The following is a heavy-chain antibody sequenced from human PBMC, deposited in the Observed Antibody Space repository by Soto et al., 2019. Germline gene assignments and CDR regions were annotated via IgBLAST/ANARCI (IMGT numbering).Heavy chain of an antibody. J-gene: IGHJ1*01. V-gene: IGHV1-69*02. Sequence: SVKVSCKASGGTFSSYTISWVRQAPGQGLEWMGRIIPILGIANYAQKFQGRVTITADKSTSTAYMELSSLRSEDTAVYYCATGPVAYCGGDCYSGNAEYFQHWGQGTLVTVSS. D-gene: IGHD2-21*02. CDR1: GGTFSSYT. CDR2: IIPILGIA. CDR3: ATGPVAYCGGDCYSGNAEYFQH.